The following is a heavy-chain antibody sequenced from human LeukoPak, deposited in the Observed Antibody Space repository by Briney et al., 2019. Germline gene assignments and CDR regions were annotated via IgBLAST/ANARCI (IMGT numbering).Heavy chain of an antibody. V-gene: IGHV4-34*01. J-gene: IGHJ4*02. D-gene: IGHD5-18*01. CDR1: GGSFSGYY. Sequence: SETLSLTCAVYGGSFSGYYWSWIRQPPGKGLEWIGEINHSGSTNYNPSLKSRVTISVDTSKNQFSLKLSPVTAADTAVYYCARAVDTAMAAFDYWGQGTLVTVSS. CDR2: INHSGST. CDR3: ARAVDTAMAAFDY.